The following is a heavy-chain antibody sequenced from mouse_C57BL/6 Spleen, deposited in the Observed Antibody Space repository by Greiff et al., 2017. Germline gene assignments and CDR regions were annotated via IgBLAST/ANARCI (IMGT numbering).Heavy chain of an antibody. D-gene: IGHD2-3*01. CDR3: ASGDGYYVFAY. CDR2: ISSGSSTI. CDR1: GFTFSDYG. Sequence: EVQRVESGGGLVKPGGSLKLSCAASGFTFSDYGMHWVRQAPEKGLEWVAYISSGSSTIYYADTVKGRFTISRDNAKNTLFLQMTSLRSEDTAMYYCASGDGYYVFAYWGQGTLVTVSA. J-gene: IGHJ3*01. V-gene: IGHV5-17*01.